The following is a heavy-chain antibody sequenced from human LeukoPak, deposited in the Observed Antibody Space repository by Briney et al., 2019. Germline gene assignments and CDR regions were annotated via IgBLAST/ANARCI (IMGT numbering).Heavy chain of an antibody. D-gene: IGHD3-22*01. V-gene: IGHV5-51*01. J-gene: IGHJ4*02. CDR2: IYPGDSDT. CDR3: ARLPEPYYYDSSGYYRDY. CDR1: GYSFSSYW. Sequence: GESLKISCKASGYSFSSYWIAWVRQMPGKGLEWMGIIYPGDSDTRYSPSFQGQVTISADKSISTAYLQWSSLKASDTAMYYCARLPEPYYYDSSGYYRDYWGQGTLVTVSS.